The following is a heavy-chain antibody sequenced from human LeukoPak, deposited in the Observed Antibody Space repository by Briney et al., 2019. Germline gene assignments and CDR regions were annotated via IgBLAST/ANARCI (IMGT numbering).Heavy chain of an antibody. CDR1: GFTFSSYS. D-gene: IGHD4-23*01. CDR2: ISSSSSTI. CDR3: ARATVVKAPDY. V-gene: IGHV3-48*01. Sequence: GGSLRLSCAASGFTFSSYSMNWVRQAPGKGLEWVSYISSSSSTIYYPDSVKGRFTISRDNAKNSLYLQMNSLRAEDTAVYYCARATVVKAPDYWGQGTLVTVSS. J-gene: IGHJ4*02.